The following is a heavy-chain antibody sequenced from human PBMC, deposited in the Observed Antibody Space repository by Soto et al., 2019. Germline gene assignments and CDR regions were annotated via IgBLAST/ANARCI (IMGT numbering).Heavy chain of an antibody. CDR2: MNPNSGNT. V-gene: IGHV1-8*02. CDR3: ARVKLDYFDY. Sequence: ASVKVSCKASGYTFTGYYMHWVRQAPGQGLEWMGWMNPNSGNTAYAQKFQGRVTMTRNTSISTAYMELSSLRSEDTAVYYCARVKLDYFDYWGQGTQVTVSS. J-gene: IGHJ4*02. CDR1: GYTFTGYY.